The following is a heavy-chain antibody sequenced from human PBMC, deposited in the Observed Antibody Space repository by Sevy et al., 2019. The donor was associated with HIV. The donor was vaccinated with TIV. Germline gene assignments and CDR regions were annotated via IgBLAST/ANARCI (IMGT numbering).Heavy chain of an antibody. CDR3: ATLFHYSSQFDC. CDR2: ISNISRTI. V-gene: IGHV3-48*02. Sequence: GGSLRLSCAASGFTFSSYSMNWVRQAPGKGLEWVSYISNISRTIYYADSVRGRFTISRDTAKNSLYLQMNSLRDEDTAVYYCATLFHYSSQFDCWGQGTLVTVSS. D-gene: IGHD4-4*01. CDR1: GFTFSSYS. J-gene: IGHJ4*02.